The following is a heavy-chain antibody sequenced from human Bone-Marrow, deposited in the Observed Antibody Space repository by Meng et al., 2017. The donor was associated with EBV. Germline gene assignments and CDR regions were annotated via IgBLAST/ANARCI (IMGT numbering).Heavy chain of an antibody. Sequence: QIPLKASGPTLLKPTRSLTLTCSLSGFSLSTDGEGVGWIIHPQGKALECLALIYWDDDKRYSPSLESRLTITKDTSKNQVVLTMTNMDPVDTATYYCAHRLSSGWYDYWGQGTLVTVSS. V-gene: IGHV2-5*02. CDR3: AHRLSSGWYDY. D-gene: IGHD6-19*01. J-gene: IGHJ4*02. CDR1: GFSLSTDGEG. CDR2: IYWDDDK.